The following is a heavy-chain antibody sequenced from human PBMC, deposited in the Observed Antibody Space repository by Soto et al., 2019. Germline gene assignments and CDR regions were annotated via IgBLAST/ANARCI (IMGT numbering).Heavy chain of an antibody. CDR3: ALRSMAVVPEY. CDR1: GDSISSYY. V-gene: IGHV4-59*01. Sequence: QVQLQESGPGLVKPSETLSLTCAVSGDSISSYYCMWIRQPPGKGLESIGYLYYGRSANYNPSLRRRVTLSVDTSTNQCSMTLSSMTAADTAVYYCALRSMAVVPEYWVQGTLVTVSS. CDR2: LYYGRSA. J-gene: IGHJ4*02. D-gene: IGHD3-22*01.